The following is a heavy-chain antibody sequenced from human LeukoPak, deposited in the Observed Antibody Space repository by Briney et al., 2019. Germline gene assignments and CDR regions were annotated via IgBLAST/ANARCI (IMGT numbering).Heavy chain of an antibody. V-gene: IGHV4-59*10. Sequence: SETLSLTCAVYGGSFSSYDWSWIRQPAGKGLEWIGRIYTSGSPTYNPSLKSRVTMSLGTSKKQFSLKLTSVTAADTAVYYCARLTSSWYQDWYFDLWGRGTLVTVSS. CDR2: IYTSGSP. D-gene: IGHD6-13*01. CDR3: ARLTSSWYQDWYFDL. J-gene: IGHJ2*01. CDR1: GGSFSSYD.